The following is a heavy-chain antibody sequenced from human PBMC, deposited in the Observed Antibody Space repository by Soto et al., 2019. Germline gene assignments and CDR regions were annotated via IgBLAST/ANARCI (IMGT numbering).Heavy chain of an antibody. CDR3: AREGGDSSGYYFDY. CDR2: IIPILGIA. V-gene: IGHV1-69*08. CDR1: GGTFSSYT. Sequence: QVQLVQSGAEVKKPGSSVKVSCKASGGTFSSYTISWVRQAPGQGLEWMGRIIPILGIANYAQKFQGRVTXXAXKXXSTAYMELSSLRSEDTAVYYCAREGGDSSGYYFDYWGQGTLVTVSS. D-gene: IGHD3-22*01. J-gene: IGHJ4*02.